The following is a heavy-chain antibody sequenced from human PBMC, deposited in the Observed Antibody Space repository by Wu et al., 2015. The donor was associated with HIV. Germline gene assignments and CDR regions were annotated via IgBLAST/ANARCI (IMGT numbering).Heavy chain of an antibody. CDR2: INHSGST. CDR1: GGSFSGYY. Sequence: QVQLQQWGAGLLKPSETLSLTCAVYGGSFSGYYWSWIRQPPGKGLQWIGEINHSGSTNYNPSLKSRVTISVDTSKNQFSLKLRSVTAADTALYYCSRANVLRSAGAYYYYYMDVWAKGTTLIVSS. V-gene: IGHV4-34*01. D-gene: IGHD2-15*01. J-gene: IGHJ6*03. CDR3: SRANVLRSAGAYYYYYMDV.